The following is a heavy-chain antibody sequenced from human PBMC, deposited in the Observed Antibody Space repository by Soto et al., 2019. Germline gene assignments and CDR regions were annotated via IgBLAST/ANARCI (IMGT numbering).Heavy chain of an antibody. CDR1: GFTFNRYA. CDR2: IGTDGNT. J-gene: IGHJ4*01. Sequence: GGALRLSCAASGFTFNRYARNWVRQAPGKGLAWVSAIGTDGNTYYANSVKGRFTISRDNSRTTLYLQMNSLRVEDTALYYCVRKYPGTRPFDYWGQGTLVTVSS. V-gene: IGHV3-23*01. D-gene: IGHD2-2*01. CDR3: VRKYPGTRPFDY.